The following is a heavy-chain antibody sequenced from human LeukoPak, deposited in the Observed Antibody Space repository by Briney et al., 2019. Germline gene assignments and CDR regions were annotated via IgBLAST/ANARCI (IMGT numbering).Heavy chain of an antibody. Sequence: GASVKVSCKASGYTFTSYGISWVRQAPGQGLEWMGWISAYNGNTNYAQKLQGRVTMTTDTSTSTAYMELRSLRSDDTAVYYCARGGRKSSGWSRSHGGFWGYDYWGQGTLVTVSS. CDR2: ISAYNGNT. D-gene: IGHD6-19*01. J-gene: IGHJ4*02. CDR3: ARGGRKSSGWSRSHGGFWGYDY. CDR1: GYTFTSYG. V-gene: IGHV1-18*01.